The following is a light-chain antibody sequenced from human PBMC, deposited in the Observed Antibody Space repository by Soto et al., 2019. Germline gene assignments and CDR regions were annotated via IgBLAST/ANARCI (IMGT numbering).Light chain of an antibody. Sequence: QSALTQPRSVSGSPRQSVTISCTGTSSDVGGYNFVSWFQQHPGKAPKLMIYDVHKRPSGVPDRFSGSKSGNTASLTISGLQAEDEADYFCCSYAGSYTFYVFGTGTELTVL. V-gene: IGLV2-11*01. CDR3: CSYAGSYTFYV. J-gene: IGLJ1*01. CDR1: SSDVGGYNF. CDR2: DVH.